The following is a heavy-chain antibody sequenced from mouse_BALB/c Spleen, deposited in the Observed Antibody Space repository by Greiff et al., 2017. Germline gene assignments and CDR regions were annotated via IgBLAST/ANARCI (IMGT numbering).Heavy chain of an antibody. CDR1: GFTIKDYY. Sequence: VQLQQSGAELVRSGASVKLSCTASGFTIKDYYMHWVKQRPEQGLEWIGWIDPENGDTEYAPKFQGKATMTADTSSNTAYLQLSSLTSEDTAVYYCWGSGDYFDYWGQGTTLTVSS. V-gene: IGHV14-4*02. J-gene: IGHJ2*01. CDR3: WGSGDYFDY. CDR2: IDPENGDT.